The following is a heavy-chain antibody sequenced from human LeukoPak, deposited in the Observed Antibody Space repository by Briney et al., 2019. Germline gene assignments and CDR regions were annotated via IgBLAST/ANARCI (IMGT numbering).Heavy chain of an antibody. J-gene: IGHJ6*03. CDR2: INHSGST. Sequence: PSETLSLTCAVYGGSFSGYYWSWIRQPPGKGLEWIGEINHSGSTNYNPSLKSRVTVSVDTSKNQFSLKLSSVTAADTAVYYCARGGYNKYYYYMDVWGKGTTVTVSS. CDR3: ARGGYNKYYYYMDV. V-gene: IGHV4-34*01. D-gene: IGHD5-18*01. CDR1: GGSFSGYY.